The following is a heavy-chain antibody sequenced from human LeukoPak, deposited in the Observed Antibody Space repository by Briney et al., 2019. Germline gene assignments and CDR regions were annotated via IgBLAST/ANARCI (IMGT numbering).Heavy chain of an antibody. D-gene: IGHD1-26*01. CDR1: GDSISGGGYS. CDR3: ARDSVYSGSSLDY. CDR2: IYYSGST. V-gene: IGHV4-30-4*07. Sequence: PSETLSLTCAVSGDSISGGGYSWSWIRQPPGKGLEWIGYIYYSGSTYYNPSLKSRVTISVDTSKNQFSLKLSSVTAADTAVYYCARDSVYSGSSLDYWGQGALVTVSS. J-gene: IGHJ4*02.